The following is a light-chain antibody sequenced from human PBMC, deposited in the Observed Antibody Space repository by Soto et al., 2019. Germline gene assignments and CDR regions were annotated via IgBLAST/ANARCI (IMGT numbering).Light chain of an antibody. Sequence: EIVLTQSPATLSLSPGERATLSCRASQSVSNDLAWYQQKPGQAPSLLIYDASNRATGIPARFSGSGSGTDFTLTISILEPEDFAVYYCQQRSNWPITFGQGTRLEIK. CDR1: QSVSND. V-gene: IGKV3-11*01. CDR2: DAS. J-gene: IGKJ5*01. CDR3: QQRSNWPIT.